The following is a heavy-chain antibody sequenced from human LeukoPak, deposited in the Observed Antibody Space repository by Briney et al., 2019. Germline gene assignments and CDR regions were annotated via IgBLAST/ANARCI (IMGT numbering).Heavy chain of an antibody. CDR2: ISNDGSKK. Sequence: GGSLRLSCAASGFTFSSYGMHWVRQAPGKGLDWVAVISNDGSKKYYADSVKGRFTISRDNSKNTLSLQVSSLRTEDTAVYYCAKDRYSYASEYSDSWGQGTLVTVSS. V-gene: IGHV3-30*18. D-gene: IGHD5-18*01. J-gene: IGHJ4*02. CDR3: AKDRYSYASEYSDS. CDR1: GFTFSSYG.